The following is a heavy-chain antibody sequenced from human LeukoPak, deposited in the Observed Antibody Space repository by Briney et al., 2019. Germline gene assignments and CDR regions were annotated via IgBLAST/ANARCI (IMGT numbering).Heavy chain of an antibody. CDR1: GGSISSSSYY. J-gene: IGHJ4*02. D-gene: IGHD3-10*01. Sequence: SETLSLTCTVSGGSISSSSYYWGWIRQPPGKGLEWMGSIYYSGSTYYNPSLKSRVTISVDTSKNQFSLKLSSVTAADTAVYYCARHELWFGEFTYYFDYWGQGTLVTVSS. CDR3: ARHELWFGEFTYYFDY. CDR2: IYYSGST. V-gene: IGHV4-39*01.